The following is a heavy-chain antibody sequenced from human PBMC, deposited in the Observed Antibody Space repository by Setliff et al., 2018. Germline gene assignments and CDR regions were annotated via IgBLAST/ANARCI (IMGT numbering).Heavy chain of an antibody. J-gene: IGHJ4*02. CDR2: IYYSGNT. CDR1: GGSISSGDYY. V-gene: IGHV4-30-4*08. CDR3: ARQLYYYGTPGYFDY. D-gene: IGHD3-10*01. Sequence: SETLSLTCTVSGGSISSGDYYWTWIRQPPGKGLEWIGFIYYSGNTFYNPSLKSRLTISVDTSKNLFSLKLSSVTAADTAVYYCARQLYYYGTPGYFDYWGQGTLGTVSS.